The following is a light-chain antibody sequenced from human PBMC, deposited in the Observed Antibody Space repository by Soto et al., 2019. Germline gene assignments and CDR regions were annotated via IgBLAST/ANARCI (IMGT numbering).Light chain of an antibody. J-gene: IGKJ1*01. CDR2: KAS. CDR1: QTISSW. CDR3: QHYNSYSEA. Sequence: DIQMTQSPSTLSGSVGDRVTITCRASQTISSWLAWYQQKPGKAPKLLIYKASTLKSGVPSRFSGSGSGTEFTLTISSLQPDDFATYYFQHYNSYSEAFCQGTKVEL. V-gene: IGKV1-5*03.